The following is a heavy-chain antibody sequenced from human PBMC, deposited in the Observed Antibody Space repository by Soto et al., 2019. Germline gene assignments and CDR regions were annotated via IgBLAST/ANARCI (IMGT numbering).Heavy chain of an antibody. J-gene: IGHJ4*02. D-gene: IGHD3-3*01. CDR1: GFTFSSHA. CDR2: ISGDGTT. Sequence: PVGSLRLSCAASGFTFSSHAMSWVRQAPGEGLEWVSTISGDGTTYPADSVKGRFTISRDNSKNTLYLQMNNLRVEDTALYYCAKAYYNFWTGPAFEYWGQGTLVTVSS. CDR3: AKAYYNFWTGPAFEY. V-gene: IGHV3-23*01.